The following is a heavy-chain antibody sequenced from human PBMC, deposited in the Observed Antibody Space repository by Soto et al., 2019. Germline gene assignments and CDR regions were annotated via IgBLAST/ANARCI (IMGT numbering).Heavy chain of an antibody. V-gene: IGHV3-23*01. CDR3: AKKVKSVPGSQYFDY. J-gene: IGHJ4*02. CDR2: FRTSGDGGTT. CDR1: GFTVSSYS. D-gene: IGHD3-10*02. Sequence: GGSLRLSCAASGFTVSSYSMSWVRQAPGKGLEWVSGFRTSGDGGTTYYADSVKGRFTISRDNSKNMLFLQMNSLRAEDTAIYYCAKKVKSVPGSQYFDYWGQGTLVSVPS.